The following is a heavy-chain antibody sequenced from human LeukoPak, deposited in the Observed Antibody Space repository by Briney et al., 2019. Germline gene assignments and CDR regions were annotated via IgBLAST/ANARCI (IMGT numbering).Heavy chain of an antibody. V-gene: IGHV3-30*03. CDR2: ISYDGSNK. CDR3: ASSRWFGEFLFDY. Sequence: PGRSLRLSCAASGFIFSSYGMHWVRQAPGKGLEWVAVISYDGSNKYYADSVKGRFTISRDNSKNTLYLQMNSLRAEDTAVYYCASSRWFGEFLFDYWGQGTLVTVSS. CDR1: GFIFSSYG. D-gene: IGHD3-10*01. J-gene: IGHJ4*02.